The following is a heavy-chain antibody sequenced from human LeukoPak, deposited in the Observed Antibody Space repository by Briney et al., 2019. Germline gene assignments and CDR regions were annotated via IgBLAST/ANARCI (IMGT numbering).Heavy chain of an antibody. CDR1: GYTFIGYY. CDR3: ARDPPGSGFGRSYFDY. CDR2: INPKSGGT. D-gene: IGHD3-22*01. J-gene: IGHJ4*02. V-gene: IGHV1-2*02. Sequence: GASVKVSCKASGYTFIGYYMHWVRQAPGQGLEWMGWINPKSGGTNYAQKFQGRVTMTRDTSISTAYMELSRLRSDDTAVYYCARDPPGSGFGRSYFDYWGQGTLVTVSP.